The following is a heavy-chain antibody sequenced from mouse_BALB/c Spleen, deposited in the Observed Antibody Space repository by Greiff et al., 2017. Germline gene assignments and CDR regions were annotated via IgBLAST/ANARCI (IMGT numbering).Heavy chain of an antibody. CDR3: ARSGILRLHYAMDY. V-gene: IGHV5-17*02. D-gene: IGHD1-2*01. J-gene: IGHJ4*01. Sequence: EVQLVESGGGLVQPGGSRKLSCAASGFTFSSFGMHWVRQAPEKGLEWVAYISSGSSTIYYADTVKGRFTISRDNPKNTQFLQMTSLRSEDTAMYYCARSGILRLHYAMDYWGQGTSVTVSS. CDR1: GFTFSSFG. CDR2: ISSGSSTI.